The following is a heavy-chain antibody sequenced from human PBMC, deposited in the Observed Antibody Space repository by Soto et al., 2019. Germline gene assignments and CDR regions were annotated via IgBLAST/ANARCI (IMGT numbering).Heavy chain of an antibody. CDR2: IDWDDDK. V-gene: IGHV2-70*11. CDR1: GFSLSTSGMC. Sequence: SGPTLVNPTQTLTLTCTFSGFSLSTSGMCVSWIRQPPGKALEWLARIDWDDDKYYSTSQKTRLTISKDTSKNQVVLTMTNMDPVDTATYYCARIQIGITGTTELYYFDYWGQGTLVTVSS. D-gene: IGHD1-7*01. CDR3: ARIQIGITGTTELYYFDY. J-gene: IGHJ4*02.